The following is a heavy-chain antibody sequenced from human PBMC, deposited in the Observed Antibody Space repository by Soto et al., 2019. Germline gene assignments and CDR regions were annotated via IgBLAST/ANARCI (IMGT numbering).Heavy chain of an antibody. V-gene: IGHV4-30-2*01. Sequence: SLTCAVSGGSISSGGYSWSWIRQPPGKGLEWIGYIYHSGSTYYNPSLKSRVTISVDRSKNQFSLKLSSVTAADTAVYYCAGELGVDAFDIWGQGTMVTVSS. D-gene: IGHD7-27*01. CDR3: AGELGVDAFDI. J-gene: IGHJ3*02. CDR1: GGSISSGGYS. CDR2: IYHSGST.